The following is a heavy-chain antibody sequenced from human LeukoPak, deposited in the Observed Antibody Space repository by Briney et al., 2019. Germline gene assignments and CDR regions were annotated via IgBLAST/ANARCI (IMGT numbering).Heavy chain of an antibody. CDR1: GFTFSSYA. Sequence: GRSLRLSCAASGFTFSSYAMHWVRQAPGKGLEWVAVISYDGSNKYYADSVKGRFTISRDNSKNTLYLQMNSLRAEDTAVYYCASTKEWGQGTLVTVSS. V-gene: IGHV3-30-3*01. CDR3: ASTKE. CDR2: ISYDGSNK. J-gene: IGHJ4*02.